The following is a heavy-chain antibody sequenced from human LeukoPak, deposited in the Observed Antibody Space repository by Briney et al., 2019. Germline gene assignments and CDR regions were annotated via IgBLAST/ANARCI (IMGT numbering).Heavy chain of an antibody. D-gene: IGHD5-18*01. CDR3: AKPVVDTAIGDAFDI. V-gene: IGHV3-30*18. CDR1: GFTFSSYG. CDR2: ISYDGSNK. Sequence: PGRSLRLSCAASGFTFSSYGMHRVRQAPGKGLEWVAVISYDGSNKYYADSVKGRFTISRDNSKNTLYLQMNSLRAEDTAVYYCAKPVVDTAIGDAFDIWGQGTMVTVSS. J-gene: IGHJ3*02.